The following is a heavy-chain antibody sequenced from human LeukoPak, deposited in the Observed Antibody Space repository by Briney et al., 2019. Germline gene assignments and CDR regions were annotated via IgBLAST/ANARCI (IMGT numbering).Heavy chain of an antibody. J-gene: IGHJ2*01. CDR3: ARGRGYYGSGRGYWYFDL. V-gene: IGHV4-34*01. D-gene: IGHD3-10*01. Sequence: PSETLSLTCAVYGGSFSGYYWSWIRQPPGKGLEWIGEINHSGSTNYNPSLKSRVTITVDPFRNHFSLQLSPVTSAETAVYCLARGRGYYGSGRGYWYFDLWGRGTLVTVSS. CDR1: GGSFSGYY. CDR2: INHSGST.